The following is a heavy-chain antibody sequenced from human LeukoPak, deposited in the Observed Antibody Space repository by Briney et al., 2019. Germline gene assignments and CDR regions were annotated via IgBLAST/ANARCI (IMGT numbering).Heavy chain of an antibody. V-gene: IGHV1-2*06. J-gene: IGHJ4*02. D-gene: IGHD6-13*01. Sequence: ASVKVSCKASGYPFTGYYMHWVRQAPGQGLEWMGRINPNSGGTNYAQKFQGRVTMTRDTSISTAYMELSRLRSDDTAVYYCAREGSSSWAYYFDYWGQGTLVTVSS. CDR1: GYPFTGYY. CDR3: AREGSSSWAYYFDY. CDR2: INPNSGGT.